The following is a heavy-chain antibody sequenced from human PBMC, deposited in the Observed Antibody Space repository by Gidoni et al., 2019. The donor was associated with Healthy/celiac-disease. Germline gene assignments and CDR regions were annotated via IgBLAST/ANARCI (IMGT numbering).Heavy chain of an antibody. Sequence: QVQLVQSGAEVKKPGASVKVSCKASGYTFTRSYMHWVRQAPGQGLEWMGIINPSGGSTSYAQKFQGRVTMTRDTSTSTVYMELSSLRSEDTAVYYCATDYYDSSGYPHDAFDIWGQGTMVTVSS. CDR2: INPSGGST. D-gene: IGHD3-22*01. V-gene: IGHV1-46*01. CDR3: ATDYYDSSGYPHDAFDI. J-gene: IGHJ3*02. CDR1: GYTFTRSY.